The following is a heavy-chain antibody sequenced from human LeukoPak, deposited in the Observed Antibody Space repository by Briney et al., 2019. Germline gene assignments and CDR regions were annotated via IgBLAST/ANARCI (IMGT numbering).Heavy chain of an antibody. CDR2: IYHGGST. D-gene: IGHD2-2*01. V-gene: IGHV4-30-2*01. Sequence: PSETLSLTCTVSGGSISSGGYYWSWIRQPPGKGLEWIGYIYHGGSTYYNPSLKSRVTISVDRSKNQFSLKLSSVTAADTAVYYCASGGARYCSSTSCYQIDYWGQGTLVTVSS. CDR1: GGSISSGGYY. CDR3: ASGGARYCSSTSCYQIDY. J-gene: IGHJ4*02.